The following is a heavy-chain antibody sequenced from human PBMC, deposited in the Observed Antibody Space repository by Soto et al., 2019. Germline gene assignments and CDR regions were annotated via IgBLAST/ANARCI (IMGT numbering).Heavy chain of an antibody. V-gene: IGHV1-69*01. J-gene: IGHJ4*02. CDR1: GGTFSSYA. CDR3: ARDGYGIAAAGAFDY. D-gene: IGHD6-13*01. CDR2: IIPIFGPA. Sequence: QVQLVQSGAEVKKPGSSVKVSCKASGGTFSSYAISWVRQAPGQGLEWMGGIIPIFGPANYAQKFQGRVTITADESTSTAYMELSSLRSEDTAVYYCARDGYGIAAAGAFDYWGQGTLVTVSS.